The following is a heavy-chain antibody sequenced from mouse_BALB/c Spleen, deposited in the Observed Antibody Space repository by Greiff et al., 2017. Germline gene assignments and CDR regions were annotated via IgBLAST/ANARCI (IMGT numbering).Heavy chain of an antibody. CDR1: GFNIKDTY. CDR2: IDPANGNT. D-gene: IGHD1-1*01. CDR3: ASRYYGSGAY. Sequence: DVQLVESGAELVKPGASVKLSCTASGFNIKDTYMHWVKQRPEQGLEWIGRIDPANGNTKYDPKFQGKATITADTSSNTAYLQLSSLTSEDTAVYYCASRYYGSGAYWGQGTLVTVSA. V-gene: IGHV14-3*02. J-gene: IGHJ3*01.